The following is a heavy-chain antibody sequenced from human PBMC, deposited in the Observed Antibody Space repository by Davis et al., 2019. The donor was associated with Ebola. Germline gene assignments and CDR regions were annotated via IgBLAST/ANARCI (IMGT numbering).Heavy chain of an antibody. CDR2: VYYTGIT. CDR1: GGSISSYY. V-gene: IGHV4-59*01. J-gene: IGHJ4*02. CDR3: AMFYGEKGDY. D-gene: IGHD4-17*01. Sequence: PSETLSLTCTVSGGSISSYYWNWIRQPPGRGLEWIGYVYYTGITNYNPSLMSRVTISVDTSKNQFSLKLNSVTAADTAVYFCAMFYGEKGDYWSQGTLVTVSS.